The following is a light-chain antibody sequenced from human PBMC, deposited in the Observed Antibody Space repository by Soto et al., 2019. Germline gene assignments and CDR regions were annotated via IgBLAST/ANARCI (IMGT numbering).Light chain of an antibody. J-gene: IGKJ1*01. Sequence: DIQMTQSPSTLSASVGDRVIITCRASQSISSWLAWYQQKPGKAPKLLIYKASSLESGVPSRFSGSGSGTEFTLTISSLQPDDFATYYRQQYSNYWTFGQGTKVEIK. V-gene: IGKV1-5*03. CDR2: KAS. CDR1: QSISSW. CDR3: QQYSNYWT.